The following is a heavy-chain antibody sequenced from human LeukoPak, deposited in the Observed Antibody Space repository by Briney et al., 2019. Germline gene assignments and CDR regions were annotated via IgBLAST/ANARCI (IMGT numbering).Heavy chain of an antibody. CDR3: ARATDDEFYLYYGMDV. Sequence: SETLSLTCAVYGGSFSGYYWSWIRQPPGRGLEWIGEISQSGSTNYNPSLKSRITMSVDTSRNQFSLQLRSMTAADTAVYFCARATDDEFYLYYGMDVWGQGTTVTVSS. V-gene: IGHV4-34*01. J-gene: IGHJ6*02. CDR2: ISQSGST. D-gene: IGHD3-16*01. CDR1: GGSFSGYY.